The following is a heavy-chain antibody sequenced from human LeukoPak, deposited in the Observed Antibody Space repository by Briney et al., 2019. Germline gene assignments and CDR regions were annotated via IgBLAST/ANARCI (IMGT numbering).Heavy chain of an antibody. J-gene: IGHJ4*02. V-gene: IGHV3-33*08. CDR1: GFSFSSSG. D-gene: IGHD3-9*01. CDR3: ARGSDILTAKAGFDY. CDR2: IWYDGSNK. Sequence: PGRSLRLSCAASGFSFSSSGMHWVRQAPGKGLEWVAVIWYDGSNKYYADSVKGRFTISRDNSKNTLYLQMNSLRAEDTAVYYCARGSDILTAKAGFDYWGQGTLVTVSS.